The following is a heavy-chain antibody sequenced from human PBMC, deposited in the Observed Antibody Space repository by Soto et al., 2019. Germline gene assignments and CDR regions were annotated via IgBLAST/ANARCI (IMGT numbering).Heavy chain of an antibody. CDR1: GFTFSSYA. D-gene: IGHD4-17*01. CDR2: ISGSGGST. CDR3: AKDPHPTVTTFY. Sequence: GGSLRLSCAACGFTFSSYAMSWVRQAPGKGLEWVSAISGSGGSTYYADSVKGRFTISRDNSKNTLYLQMNSLRAEDTAVYYCAKDPHPTVTTFYWGQGTLVTVSS. V-gene: IGHV3-23*01. J-gene: IGHJ4*02.